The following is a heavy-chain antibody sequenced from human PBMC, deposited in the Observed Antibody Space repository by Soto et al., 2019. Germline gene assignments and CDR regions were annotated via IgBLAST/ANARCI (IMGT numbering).Heavy chain of an antibody. CDR2: INPSGGST. V-gene: IGHV1-46*01. CDR1: GYTFTSYY. J-gene: IGHJ4*02. Sequence: ASVKVSCKASGYTFTSYYMHWVRQAPVQGLEWMGIINPSGGSTSYAQKFQGRVTMIRDTSKSTVYMELSSLRSEDTAVYYCAREVSHYDSSGYLDYWGQGTLVTVSS. D-gene: IGHD3-22*01. CDR3: AREVSHYDSSGYLDY.